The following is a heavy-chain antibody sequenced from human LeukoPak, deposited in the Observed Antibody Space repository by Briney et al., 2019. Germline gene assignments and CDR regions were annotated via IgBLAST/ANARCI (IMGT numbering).Heavy chain of an antibody. J-gene: IGHJ6*03. Sequence: GGSLRLSCAASGFTFSTNSMTWVRQAPGKGLEWVSSIGISSSHTFYADSVKGRFTISRDNAENSVYLQMNSLRAEDTAVYYCAKDLTTVATPYSYYYMDVWGKGTTVTVSS. CDR1: GFTFSTNS. D-gene: IGHD4-23*01. CDR2: IGISSSHT. V-gene: IGHV3-21*01. CDR3: AKDLTTVATPYSYYYMDV.